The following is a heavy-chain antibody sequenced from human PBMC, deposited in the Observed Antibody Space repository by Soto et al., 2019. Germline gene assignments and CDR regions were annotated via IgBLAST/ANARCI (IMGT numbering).Heavy chain of an antibody. Sequence: SETLSLTCAVYGGSFSGYYWSWIRQPPGKGLEWIGEINHSGSTNYNPSLKSRVTISVDTSKNQFSLRLSSVTAADTAVYYRARGAGGYSYGYRFDYWGQGTLVTVSS. CDR3: ARGAGGYSYGYRFDY. V-gene: IGHV4-34*01. CDR1: GGSFSGYY. D-gene: IGHD5-18*01. CDR2: INHSGST. J-gene: IGHJ4*02.